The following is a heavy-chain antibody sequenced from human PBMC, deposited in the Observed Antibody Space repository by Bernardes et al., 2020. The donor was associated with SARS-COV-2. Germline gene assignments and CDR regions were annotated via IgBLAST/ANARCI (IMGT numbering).Heavy chain of an antibody. J-gene: IGHJ4*02. D-gene: IGHD3-10*01. CDR3: ARDSMAYGSDDDFDY. CDR2: IYYSGST. CDR1: GGSISSSSYY. V-gene: IGHV4-39*02. Sequence: SETLSLTCTVSGGSISSSSYYWGWIRQPPGKGLEWIGSIYYSGSTYYNPSLKSRVTISVDTSKNQFSLKLSSVTAADTAVYYCARDSMAYGSDDDFDYWGQGTLVTVPS.